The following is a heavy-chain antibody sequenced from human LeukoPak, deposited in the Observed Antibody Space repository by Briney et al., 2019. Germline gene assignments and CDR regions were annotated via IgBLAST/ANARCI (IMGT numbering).Heavy chain of an antibody. J-gene: IGHJ5*02. CDR1: GGSVSSGSYY. V-gene: IGHV4-61*01. Sequence: SETLSLTCTISGGSVSSGSYYRSWIRQPPGKGLEWIGYIYYSGSTKYNPSLKSRVTISVDTSKNQFSLKLNSLTAADTAVYYCARDTAGSPHWFDPWGQGALVAVSS. CDR3: ARDTAGSPHWFDP. D-gene: IGHD2-8*02. CDR2: IYYSGST.